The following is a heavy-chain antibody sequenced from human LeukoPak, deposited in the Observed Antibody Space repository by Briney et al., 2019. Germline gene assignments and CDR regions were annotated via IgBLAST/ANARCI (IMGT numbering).Heavy chain of an antibody. CDR3: AKDLHYIVGALDC. V-gene: IGHV3-23*01. Sequence: GGSLRLSCAASGFTFSTYAMGWVRQAPGKGLEWVSTITDDGFTSHYADSVKGRFSVSRDNSKNTLYLQMSSLRAGDTAVYYCAKDLHYIVGALDCWGQGALVTVSS. J-gene: IGHJ4*02. CDR1: GFTFSTYA. CDR2: ITDDGFTS. D-gene: IGHD1-26*01.